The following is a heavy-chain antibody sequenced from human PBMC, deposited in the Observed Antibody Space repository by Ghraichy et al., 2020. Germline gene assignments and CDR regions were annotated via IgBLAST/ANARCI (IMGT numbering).Heavy chain of an antibody. J-gene: IGHJ5*02. CDR2: ISVYTGNT. CDR1: GYTFTRYG. V-gene: IGHV1-18*01. Sequence: ASVKVSCKASGYTFTRYGINWVRQAPGQGLEWMGYISVYTGNTNYAQNFQGRVTLTTDTSTTTAYMELRSLRSDDTAVYYCARDRPPYYYDSHDWNYFDPWGQGTLVTVSS. CDR3: ARDRPPYYYDSHDWNYFDP. D-gene: IGHD3-22*01.